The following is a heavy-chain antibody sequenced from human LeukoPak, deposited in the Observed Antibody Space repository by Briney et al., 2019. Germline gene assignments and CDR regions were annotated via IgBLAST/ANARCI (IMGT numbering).Heavy chain of an antibody. Sequence: GGSLRLSCAASGFTFSDYYMSWIRQAPGKGLEWVSYISSSGSTIYYADSVKGRFTISRDNAKNSLYLQMNSLRAEDTAVYYCAKYIRDSGTYNFDYWGQGILVTVSS. CDR3: AKYIRDSGTYNFDY. J-gene: IGHJ4*02. CDR2: ISSSGSTI. D-gene: IGHD1-14*01. V-gene: IGHV3-11*01. CDR1: GFTFSDYY.